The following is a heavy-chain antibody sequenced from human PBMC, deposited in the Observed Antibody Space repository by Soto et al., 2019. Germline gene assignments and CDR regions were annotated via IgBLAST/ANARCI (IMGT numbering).Heavy chain of an antibody. Sequence: SETLSLTCAVSGGSFSGYYWNWIRQPPGKGLEWVGEINHTGGANYNPSLKSRVIISVDKSKNQFSLKVTSVTAADTAVYYCARFDYGDSRNWFDPWGQGTLVTVSS. D-gene: IGHD4-17*01. CDR3: ARFDYGDSRNWFDP. J-gene: IGHJ5*02. CDR1: GGSFSGYY. V-gene: IGHV4-34*01. CDR2: INHTGGA.